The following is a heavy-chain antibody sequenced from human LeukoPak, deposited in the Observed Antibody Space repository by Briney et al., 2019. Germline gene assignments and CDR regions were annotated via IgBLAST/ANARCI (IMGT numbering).Heavy chain of an antibody. CDR2: IKSKNDGATT. D-gene: IGHD5-24*01. Sequence: GGSLRLSCAVSGFTFDIAWMNWVRQAPGEGLEWVGRIKSKNDGATTDYAAPVRGRFTILTDDSKNTLYLQMNSLKTEDTAVYYCVSRDAYKPRYFMDVWGKGTTVTVSS. J-gene: IGHJ6*03. CDR3: VSRDAYKPRYFMDV. CDR1: GFTFDIAW. V-gene: IGHV3-15*01.